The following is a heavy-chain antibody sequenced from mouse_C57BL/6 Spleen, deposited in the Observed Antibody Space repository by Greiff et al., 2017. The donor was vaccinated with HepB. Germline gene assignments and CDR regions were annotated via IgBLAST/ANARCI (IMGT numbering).Heavy chain of an antibody. CDR2: ISSGSSTI. V-gene: IGHV5-17*01. D-gene: IGHD2-4*01. Sequence: EVKLVESGGGLVKPGGSLKLSCAASGFTFSDYGMHWVRQAPEKGLEWVAYISSGSSTIYYADTVKGRFTLSRDNAKNTRFLQLTSRRSEDTAMYYGARRHDYDVWYVDVWGTGTTVTVSS. J-gene: IGHJ1*03. CDR3: ARRHDYDVWYVDV. CDR1: GFTFSDYG.